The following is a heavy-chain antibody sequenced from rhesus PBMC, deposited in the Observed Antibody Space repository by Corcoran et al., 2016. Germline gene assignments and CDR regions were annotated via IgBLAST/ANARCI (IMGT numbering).Heavy chain of an antibody. CDR1: GYSISSGYY. D-gene: IGHD6-25*01. V-gene: IGHV4-122*02. CDR2: LTYSGST. J-gene: IGHJ4*01. Sequence: QVQLQESGPGLVKPSETLSPTRAVPGYSISSGYYWSWIRPPPGKGLEWIGYLTYSGSTSYNPSLKSRVTISRDTSKNQFSLKLSSVTAADTAVYYCARASGSISFDYWGQGVLVTVSS. CDR3: ARASGSISFDY.